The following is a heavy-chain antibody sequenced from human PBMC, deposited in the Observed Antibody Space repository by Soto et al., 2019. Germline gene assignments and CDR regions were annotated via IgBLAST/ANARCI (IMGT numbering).Heavy chain of an antibody. D-gene: IGHD6-19*01. J-gene: IGHJ4*02. CDR3: AKYSSGWYYPFDY. Sequence: GGSLRISCAACGFTVSSYAMSGVRQAPGKGLEWVSAISGSGGSTYYADSVKGRFTISRDNSKNTLYLQMNSLRAEDTAVYYCAKYSSGWYYPFDYWGQGTLVTVSS. CDR1: GFTVSSYA. V-gene: IGHV3-23*01. CDR2: ISGSGGST.